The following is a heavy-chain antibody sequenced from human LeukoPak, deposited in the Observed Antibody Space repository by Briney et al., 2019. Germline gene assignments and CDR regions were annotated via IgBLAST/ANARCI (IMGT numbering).Heavy chain of an antibody. V-gene: IGHV4-59*01. J-gene: IGHJ5*02. CDR2: ICYSGST. D-gene: IGHD6-19*01. Sequence: PSETLSLTCTVSGGSISSYYWSWIRQPPGKGLEWIGYICYSGSTNYNPSLKSRVTISVDPSKNQFSLKLSSVTAADTAVYYCARDRGYSSGWYWFDPWGQGTLVTVSS. CDR1: GGSISSYY. CDR3: ARDRGYSSGWYWFDP.